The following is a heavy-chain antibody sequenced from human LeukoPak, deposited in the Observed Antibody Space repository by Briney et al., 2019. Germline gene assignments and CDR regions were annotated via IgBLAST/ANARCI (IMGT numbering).Heavy chain of an antibody. Sequence: GGSLRHSCVASGLTFDDYGMSWVRQAPGKGLEWVSGINWNGGTTTYADSVKGRFTISRDNAKNSLYLQMNSLRVEDTAFYYCARNSGANVYTDWFEYWGWGTLVTVSS. D-gene: IGHD1-26*01. V-gene: IGHV3-20*04. CDR3: ARNSGANVYTDWFEY. CDR2: INWNGGTT. J-gene: IGHJ4*02. CDR1: GLTFDDYG.